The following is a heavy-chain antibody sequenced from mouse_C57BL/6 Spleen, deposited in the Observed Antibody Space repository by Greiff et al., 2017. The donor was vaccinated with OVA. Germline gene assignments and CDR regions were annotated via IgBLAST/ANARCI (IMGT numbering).Heavy chain of an antibody. D-gene: IGHD1-1*01. CDR3: ARDGSSYDAWFAY. J-gene: IGHJ3*01. CDR2: IYPGDGDT. CDR1: GYAFSSSW. V-gene: IGHV1-82*01. Sequence: QVQLKESGPELVKPGASVKISCKASGYAFSSSWMNWVKQRPGKGLEWIGRIYPGDGDTNYNGKFKGKATLTADKSSSTAYMQLSSLTSEDSAVYFCARDGSSYDAWFAYWGQGTLVTVSA.